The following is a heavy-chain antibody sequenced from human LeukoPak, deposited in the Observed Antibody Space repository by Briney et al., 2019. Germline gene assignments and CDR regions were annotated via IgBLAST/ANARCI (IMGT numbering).Heavy chain of an antibody. CDR3: ARGFFSGYYFTNGMDV. D-gene: IGHD3-22*01. V-gene: IGHV3-11*01. J-gene: IGHJ6*02. CDR2: ISSSGSTI. Sequence: GGSLRLSCAASGFTFSDYYMSWIRQAPGKGLEWVSYISSSGSTIHYADSVKGRFTISRDNAKNSLYLQMNSLRAEDTAVYYCARGFFSGYYFTNGMDVWGQGTTVTVSS. CDR1: GFTFSDYY.